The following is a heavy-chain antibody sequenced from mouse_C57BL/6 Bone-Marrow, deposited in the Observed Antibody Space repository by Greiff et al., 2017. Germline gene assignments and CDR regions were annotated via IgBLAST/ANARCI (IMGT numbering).Heavy chain of an antibody. V-gene: IGHV2-4*01. Sequence: QVQLQQSGPGLVQPSPCLSITCTASGFSLTSYGVHWVRQPPGKGLEWLGVIWSGGSTDYNAAFISRLSISKDNSKSKVFFKMNSLQADDTAIYYCAKNGPNWYFDVWGTGTTVTVSS. J-gene: IGHJ1*03. CDR3: AKNGPNWYFDV. CDR2: IWSGGST. CDR1: GFSLTSYG.